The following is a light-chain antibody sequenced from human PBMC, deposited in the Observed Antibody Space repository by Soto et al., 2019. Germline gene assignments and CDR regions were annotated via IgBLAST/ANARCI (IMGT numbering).Light chain of an antibody. Sequence: EIVMTQSPATLSVSPGEIATLSCRASQSVSSNLAWYQQKPGQAPRLLIYGESTRATGIPDRLSGSGSGTELNLTISRLQSEDFAVYYCQKYNNWPRTFGQGTKVDIK. V-gene: IGKV3-15*01. CDR3: QKYNNWPRT. CDR1: QSVSSN. J-gene: IGKJ1*01. CDR2: GES.